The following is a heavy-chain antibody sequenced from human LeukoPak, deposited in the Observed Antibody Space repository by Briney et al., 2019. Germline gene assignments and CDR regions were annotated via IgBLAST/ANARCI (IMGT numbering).Heavy chain of an antibody. CDR3: ARDRGAYCGGDCYLGFDY. D-gene: IGHD2-21*02. CDR2: IGGSSGYI. V-gene: IGHV3-21*01. CDR1: GFTFSSYS. Sequence: PGGSLRLSCAASGFTFSSYSMNWVRQAPGKGLEWVSSIGGSSGYISYADSVKGRFTISRDNAKKSLYLQMTSLTAEDTAVYYCARDRGAYCGGDCYLGFDYWGRGTLVTVSS. J-gene: IGHJ4*01.